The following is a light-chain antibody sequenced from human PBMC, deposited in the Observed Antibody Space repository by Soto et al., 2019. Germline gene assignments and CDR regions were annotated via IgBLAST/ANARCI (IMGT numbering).Light chain of an antibody. Sequence: DIQMTQSPSSLSASVGDRVTITCRASQNINNYLNWYQQKPGKAPNLLIYAASNLQSGVPSRFSRSGSGTDFTLTISSLQPEDFATYYCQQSYNKRTFGQGTKLEIK. CDR1: QNINNY. J-gene: IGKJ2*01. V-gene: IGKV1-39*01. CDR3: QQSYNKRT. CDR2: AAS.